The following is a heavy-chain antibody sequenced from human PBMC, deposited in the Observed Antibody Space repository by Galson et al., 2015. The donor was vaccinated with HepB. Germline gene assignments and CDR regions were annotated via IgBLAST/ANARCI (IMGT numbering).Heavy chain of an antibody. V-gene: IGHV3-30*04. CDR1: GFTFSSYA. CDR3: ARALRYYYDSSGYSWDPRKPLYGMDV. CDR2: ISYDGSNK. Sequence: SLRLSCAASGFTFSSYAMHWVRQAPGKGLEWVAVISYDGSNKYYADSVKGRFTISRDNSKNTLYLQMNSLRAEDTAVYYCARALRYYYDSSGYSWDPRKPLYGMDVWGQGTTVTVSS. D-gene: IGHD3-22*01. J-gene: IGHJ6*02.